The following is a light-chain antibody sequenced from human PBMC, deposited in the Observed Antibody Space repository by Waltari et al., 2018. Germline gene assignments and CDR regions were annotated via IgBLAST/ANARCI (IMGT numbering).Light chain of an antibody. CDR3: SAYTATDTYV. CDR1: SSEIGLYDY. V-gene: IGLV2-14*03. Sequence: SALTQPASMSGSPGQSITISCTGTSSEIGLYDYVSWYQQHPGKAPKLIISDVSQRPSGVTARVSGSKSGYTASLTISGLQTEDEADYYCSAYTATDTYVFGSGTTVTVL. CDR2: DVS. J-gene: IGLJ1*01.